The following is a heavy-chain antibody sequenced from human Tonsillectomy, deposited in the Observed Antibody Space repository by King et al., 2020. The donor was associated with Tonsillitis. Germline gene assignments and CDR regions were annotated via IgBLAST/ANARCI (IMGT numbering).Heavy chain of an antibody. CDR3: ARDRGGSGYFYALDV. CDR2: ISCDVRTK. V-gene: IGHV3-30*04. CDR1: GFTFSNYA. J-gene: IGHJ6*02. D-gene: IGHD3-10*01. Sequence: VQLVESGGGVVQPGRSLRLSCADSGFTFSNYAMHWVRQAPGKGLEWVALISCDVRTKYYAGSVKGRFTISRDNNKNTLYLQMNSLRGEDTAVYYCARDRGGSGYFYALDVWGQGTTVTVSS.